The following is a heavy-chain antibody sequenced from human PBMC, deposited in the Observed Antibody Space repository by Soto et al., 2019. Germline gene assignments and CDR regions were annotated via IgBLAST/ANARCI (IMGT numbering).Heavy chain of an antibody. J-gene: IGHJ4*02. D-gene: IGHD3-16*01. CDR2: FDPEEGEI. CDR3: ATTRTTYVYDFDY. CDR1: VHILTYLS. Sequence: XSVKVSCKVAVHILTYLSMHWVRQGPGRGLEWLGGFDPEEGEIIYAQNFQGRIRLTEDTSTDTAFMELNSLKSEDTAIYYCATTRTTYVYDFDYWGQGTLVTVSS. V-gene: IGHV1-24*01.